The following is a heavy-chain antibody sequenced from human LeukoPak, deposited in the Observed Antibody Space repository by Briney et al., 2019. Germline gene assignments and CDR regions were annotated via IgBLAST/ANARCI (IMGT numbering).Heavy chain of an antibody. CDR2: IRYDGSNK. CDR1: GFTFSSYG. CDR3: ARATWDPNYYYYMDV. J-gene: IGHJ6*03. V-gene: IGHV3-30*02. Sequence: GGSLRLSCAASGFTFSSYGMHWVRQAPGKGLEWVAFIRYDGSNKYYADSVKGRFTISRDNSKNTLYLQMNSLRAEDTAVYFCARATWDPNYYYYMDVWGKGTTVTISS. D-gene: IGHD1-26*01.